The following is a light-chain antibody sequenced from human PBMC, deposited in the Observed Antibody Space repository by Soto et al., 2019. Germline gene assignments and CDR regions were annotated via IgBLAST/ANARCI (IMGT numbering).Light chain of an antibody. CDR3: QQSDSTPT. J-gene: IGKJ3*01. CDR2: WAS. Sequence: DSVVTPSPPSLSVSLGERATINFKSIQSLLYSSNNKNYLAWYQQRPGQPPKMLIYWASIRESGVPSRFSGSGSGTDFTLTIISLQPEDSATYYCQQSDSTPTFGHVTKVDNK. V-gene: IGKV4-1*01. CDR1: QSLLYSSNNKNY.